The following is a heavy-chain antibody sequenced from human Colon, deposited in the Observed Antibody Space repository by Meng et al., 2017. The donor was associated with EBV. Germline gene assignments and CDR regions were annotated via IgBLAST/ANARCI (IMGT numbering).Heavy chain of an antibody. D-gene: IGHD2-21*01. Sequence: LRDPGPGLVKPSETPSLTCSVSVGSVSSETYYWNWIRQPPGKALEWIGYIHHSGSAYYNPSLKSRVSISVDTSKNQFSLNLNSMTAADTAVYYCSSFDHIPRRNYFDYWGQGTLVTVSS. CDR1: VGSVSSETYY. V-gene: IGHV4-30-4*08. CDR2: IHHSGSA. J-gene: IGHJ4*02. CDR3: SSFDHIPRRNYFDY.